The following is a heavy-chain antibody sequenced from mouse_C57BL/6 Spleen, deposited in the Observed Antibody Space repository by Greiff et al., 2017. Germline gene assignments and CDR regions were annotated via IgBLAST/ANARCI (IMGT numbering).Heavy chain of an antibody. Sequence: QVQLQQSGAELARPGASVKLSCKASGYTFTSYGISWVKQRPGQGLEWIGEIYPRSGNTYYNEKFKGKATLTADKSSSTAYMELRSLTSADSAVECGARAGYDGSSYEGGDYWGQGTTLTVSS. CDR1: GYTFTSYG. CDR2: IYPRSGNT. CDR3: ARAGYDGSSYEGGDY. D-gene: IGHD1-1*01. J-gene: IGHJ2*01. V-gene: IGHV1-81*01.